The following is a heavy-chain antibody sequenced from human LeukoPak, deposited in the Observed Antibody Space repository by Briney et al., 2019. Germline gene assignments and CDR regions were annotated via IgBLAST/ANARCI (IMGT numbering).Heavy chain of an antibody. Sequence: HAGGSLRLSCAASGFTVSSNYMSWVRQAPGKGLEWVSVIYSGGSTYYADSVKGRFTISRDNSKNTLYLQMNSLRAEDAAVYYCASQACRNYDATYYFDYWGQGTLVTVSS. J-gene: IGHJ4*02. V-gene: IGHV3-53*01. CDR1: GFTVSSNY. D-gene: IGHD3-22*01. CDR2: IYSGGST. CDR3: ASQACRNYDATYYFDY.